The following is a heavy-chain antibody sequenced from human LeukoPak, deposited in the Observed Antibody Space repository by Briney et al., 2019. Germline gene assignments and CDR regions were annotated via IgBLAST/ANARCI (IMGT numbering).Heavy chain of an antibody. CDR1: GFTFSNYA. J-gene: IGHJ4*02. CDR3: ARDRIKSGSYYFDY. CDR2: ISGRSSTI. D-gene: IGHD1-26*01. Sequence: PGGSLRLSCAGSGFTFSNYAMSWARQAPGKGLECVSYISGRSSTIYYADSVKGRFTISRDNAQNSMYLQMNSLRAEDTAVYYCARDRIKSGSYYFDYWGQGTLVTVSS. V-gene: IGHV3-48*01.